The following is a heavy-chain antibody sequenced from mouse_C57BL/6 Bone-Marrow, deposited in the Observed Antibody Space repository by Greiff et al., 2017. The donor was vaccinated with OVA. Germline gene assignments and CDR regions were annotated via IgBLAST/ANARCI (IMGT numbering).Heavy chain of an antibody. J-gene: IGHJ1*03. D-gene: IGHD2-3*01. Sequence: VKLVESGAELVKPGASVKISCKASGYAFSSYWMNWVKQRPGKGLEWIGQIYPGDGDTNYNGKFKGKATLTADKSSSTAYMQLSSLTSEDSAVYFCAREKKWLLRYFDVWGTGTTVTVSS. CDR1: GYAFSSYW. V-gene: IGHV1-80*01. CDR2: IYPGDGDT. CDR3: AREKKWLLRYFDV.